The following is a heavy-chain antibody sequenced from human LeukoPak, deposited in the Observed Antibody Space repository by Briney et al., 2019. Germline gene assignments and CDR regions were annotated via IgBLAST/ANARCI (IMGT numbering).Heavy chain of an antibody. J-gene: IGHJ3*02. Sequence: GGSLRLSCAASGFTFSSYAMSWVRQAPGKGLEWVSAISGSGGSTYYADSVKGRFTISRDNSKNTLYLQMNSLRAEDTAVYCCARSIAAAGDLGAFDIWGQGTMVTVS. CDR3: ARSIAAAGDLGAFDI. CDR1: GFTFSSYA. V-gene: IGHV3-23*01. CDR2: ISGSGGST. D-gene: IGHD6-6*01.